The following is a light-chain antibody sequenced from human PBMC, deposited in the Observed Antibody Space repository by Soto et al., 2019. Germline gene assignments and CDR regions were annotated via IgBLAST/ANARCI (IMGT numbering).Light chain of an antibody. CDR3: QHYGSSPPNT. CDR1: QSVTSSY. V-gene: IGKV3-20*01. J-gene: IGKJ2*01. Sequence: ELVLTQSPGTLSLSPGERATLSCRASQSVTSSYLAWYQQKTGQAPRLLIYGASSRATGIPDRFSGSGSGTDFTLIISRLEPEDFAVYYCQHYGSSPPNTFGQGTKLEIK. CDR2: GAS.